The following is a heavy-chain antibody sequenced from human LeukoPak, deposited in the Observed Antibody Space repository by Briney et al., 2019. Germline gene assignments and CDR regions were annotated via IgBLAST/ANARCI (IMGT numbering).Heavy chain of an antibody. CDR2: INHSGST. CDR1: GGSLSGYY. CDR3: AGRNTVTLYY. J-gene: IGHJ4*02. V-gene: IGHV4-34*01. D-gene: IGHD4-17*01. Sequence: SETLSLTCAVSGGSLSGYYWTWIRQPPGKGLEWIGEINHSGSTNYNPSLKSRVTISVDTSKNQFSLKLSSVTAADTAVYYCAGRNTVTLYYWGQGTLVTVSS.